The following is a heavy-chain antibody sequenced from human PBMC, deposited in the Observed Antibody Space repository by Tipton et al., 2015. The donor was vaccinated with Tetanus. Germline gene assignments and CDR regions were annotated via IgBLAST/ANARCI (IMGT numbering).Heavy chain of an antibody. J-gene: IGHJ4*02. CDR3: ARANYDSFKKGPFDS. CDR2: INHSGFT. CDR1: GGTFSGYH. D-gene: IGHD3-3*01. V-gene: IGHV4-34*01. Sequence: TLSLTCAVYGGTFSGYHWTWIRQSPGKGLEWIGEINHSGFTSYNPSLKSRVTMSLDTSKNQFSLTLTSVTAADTAVYYCARANYDSFKKGPFDSWGQGSLVIVSS.